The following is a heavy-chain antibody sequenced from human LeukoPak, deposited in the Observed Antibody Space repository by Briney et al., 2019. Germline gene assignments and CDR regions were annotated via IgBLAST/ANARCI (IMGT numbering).Heavy chain of an antibody. J-gene: IGHJ4*02. V-gene: IGHV3-21*04. CDR2: ISDNSNYI. D-gene: IGHD4-17*01. CDR3: LKKGQNEDYGKPD. Sequence: GGSLRLSCAASGFTFNTYSMNWVRQAPGKGLEWVSSISDNSNYIYYSDSVEGRFTISRDNAKNSLYLQMNSLRADDTAVYYCLKKGQNEDYGKPDWGQGTLVTVSS. CDR1: GFTFNTYS.